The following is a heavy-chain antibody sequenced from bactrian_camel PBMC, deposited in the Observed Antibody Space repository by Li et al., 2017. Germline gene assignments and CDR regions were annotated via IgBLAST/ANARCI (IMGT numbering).Heavy chain of an antibody. CDR3: ATSLTDNWLRGCGY. Sequence: VQLVESGGDSVQAGGSLRLSCAASGLTSTMSYMAWFRQAPEKEREGVAVIRIGKGSTYYAGSVKGRFTISRDNLQMNSLKSEDTGLYYCATSLTDNWLRGCGYWGQGTQVTVS. CDR2: IRIGKGST. V-gene: IGHV3S1*01. J-gene: IGHJ6*01. D-gene: IGHD7*01. CDR1: GLTSTMSY.